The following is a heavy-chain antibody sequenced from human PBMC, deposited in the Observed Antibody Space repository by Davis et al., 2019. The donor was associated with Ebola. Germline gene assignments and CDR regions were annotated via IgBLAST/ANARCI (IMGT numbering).Heavy chain of an antibody. CDR3: ARSRWFRGRDAFDI. J-gene: IGHJ3*02. Sequence: MPSETLSLTCTVSGGSISSSSYYWGWIRQPPGKGLEWIGEINHSGSTNYNPSLKSRVTISVDTSKNQFSLKLSSVTAADTAVYYCARSRWFRGRDAFDIWGQGTMVTVSS. D-gene: IGHD3-10*01. CDR1: GGSISSSSYY. CDR2: INHSGST. V-gene: IGHV4-39*07.